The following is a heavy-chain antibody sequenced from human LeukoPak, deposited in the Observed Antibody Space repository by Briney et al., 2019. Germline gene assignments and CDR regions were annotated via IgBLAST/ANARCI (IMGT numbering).Heavy chain of an antibody. D-gene: IGHD3-22*01. CDR3: AKWYDSRRHFDI. CDR2: ISSSGTST. J-gene: IGHJ2*01. Sequence: GGSLRLSCAASGFTFNNYAMTWVRQAPGKGLEWVSGISSSGTSTYYADSVKGRFTISRDNSKNTLYLHMNSLRAEDTAVYYCAKWYDSRRHFDIWGRGTLVTVSS. V-gene: IGHV3-23*01. CDR1: GFTFNNYA.